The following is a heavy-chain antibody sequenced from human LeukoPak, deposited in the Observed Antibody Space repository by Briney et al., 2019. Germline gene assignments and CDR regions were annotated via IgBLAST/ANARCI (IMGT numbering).Heavy chain of an antibody. Sequence: GASVKVSCKASGFTFTSSAVQWVRQARGQRLEWIGWIVVGSGNTNYAQKFQERVTITRDMSTSTAYMELSSLRSEDTAVYYCARSTVGAAAGTPANDYWGQGTLVTVSS. V-gene: IGHV1-58*01. CDR1: GFTFTSSA. D-gene: IGHD6-13*01. CDR3: ARSTVGAAAGTPANDY. J-gene: IGHJ4*02. CDR2: IVVGSGNT.